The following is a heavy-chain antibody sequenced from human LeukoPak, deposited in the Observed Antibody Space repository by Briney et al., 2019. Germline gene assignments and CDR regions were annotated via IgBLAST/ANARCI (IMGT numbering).Heavy chain of an antibody. Sequence: SETLSLTCTVSGGSISSYYWSWIRQPAGKGLEWIGRIYTSGSTNYNPSLKSRVTMSVDTSKNQSSLKLSSVTAADTAVYYCATEGYCSGGSCFRWFDPWGQGTLVTVSS. V-gene: IGHV4-4*07. CDR2: IYTSGST. D-gene: IGHD2-15*01. J-gene: IGHJ5*02. CDR1: GGSISSYY. CDR3: ATEGYCSGGSCFRWFDP.